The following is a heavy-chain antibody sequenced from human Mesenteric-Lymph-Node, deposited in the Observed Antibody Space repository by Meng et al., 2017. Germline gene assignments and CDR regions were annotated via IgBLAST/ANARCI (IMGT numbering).Heavy chain of an antibody. J-gene: IGHJ6*02. Sequence: SVKVSCKASGGTFSSYAISWVRQAPGQGLEWMGGIIPIFGTANYAQKFQGRVTITADKSTSTAYMELSSLRSEDTAVYYCASGDIVVVPAVTKAADYYYYYGMDVWGQGTTVTVSS. D-gene: IGHD2-2*01. CDR2: IIPIFGTA. CDR1: GGTFSSYA. CDR3: ASGDIVVVPAVTKAADYYYYYGMDV. V-gene: IGHV1-69*06.